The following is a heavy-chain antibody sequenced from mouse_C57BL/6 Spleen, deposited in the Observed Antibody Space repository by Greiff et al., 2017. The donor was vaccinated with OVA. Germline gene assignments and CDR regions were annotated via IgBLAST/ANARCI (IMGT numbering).Heavy chain of an antibody. J-gene: IGHJ1*03. D-gene: IGHD1-1*01. Sequence: EVQLQQSGPELVKPGASVKISCKASGYTFTDYYMNWVKQSHGKSLEWIGDINPNNGGTSYNQKFKGKATLTVDKSSSTAYMELRSLTSEDSAVYYCARPSYYYGSSWYFDVWGTGTTVTVSS. CDR2: INPNNGGT. CDR1: GYTFTDYY. CDR3: ARPSYYYGSSWYFDV. V-gene: IGHV1-26*01.